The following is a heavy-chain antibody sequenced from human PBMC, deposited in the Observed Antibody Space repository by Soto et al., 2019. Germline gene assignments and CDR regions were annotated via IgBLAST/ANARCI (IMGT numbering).Heavy chain of an antibody. V-gene: IGHV3-23*01. CDR3: VRSGDNYNLLDY. CDR2: FRSSGDDGTT. J-gene: IGHJ4*02. Sequence: GGSLRLSCAASGFTFSSYSMSWVRQAPGKGLEWVSGFRSSGDDGTTYYADSVKGRFTISRDNSKNSLYLQINSLRGDDTAIYYCVRSGDNYNLLDYWGQGTPVTVSS. D-gene: IGHD1-1*01. CDR1: GFTFSSYS.